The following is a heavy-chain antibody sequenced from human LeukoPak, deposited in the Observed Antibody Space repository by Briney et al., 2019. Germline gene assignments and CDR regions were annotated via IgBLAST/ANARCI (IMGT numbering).Heavy chain of an antibody. CDR3: ASHASNNAGMDV. J-gene: IGHJ6*02. CDR1: GDSFTSNW. CDR2: ILTGGSDV. V-gene: IGHV5-51*01. D-gene: IGHD1/OR15-1a*01. Sequence: GESLKISCMGSGDSFTSNWIAGFGQMPGKGLDCMAIILTGGSDVQYSPSFQGQVTISVDKSISTAHLKWIRVTVPQTAMYFCASHASNNAGMDVWGQGTTVTVYS.